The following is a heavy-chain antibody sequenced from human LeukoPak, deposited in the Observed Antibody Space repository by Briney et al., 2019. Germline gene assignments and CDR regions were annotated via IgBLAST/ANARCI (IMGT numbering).Heavy chain of an antibody. CDR1: GGSISSYY. CDR3: ARLYCSSTSCPYGMDV. J-gene: IGHJ6*02. D-gene: IGHD2-2*01. V-gene: IGHV4-59*12. Sequence: SETLSLTCTVSGGSISSYYWSWIRQPPGKGLEWIGYIYHSGSTYYNPSLKSRVTISVDRSKNQFSLKLSSVTAADTAVYYCARLYCSSTSCPYGMDVWGQGTTVTVSS. CDR2: IYHSGST.